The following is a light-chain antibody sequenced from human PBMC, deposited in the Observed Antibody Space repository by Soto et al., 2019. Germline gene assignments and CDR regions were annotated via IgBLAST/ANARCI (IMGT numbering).Light chain of an antibody. CDR2: AAS. CDR3: QQYGNAPKT. J-gene: IGKJ1*01. Sequence: DIQMTQSPSSLSASVGERVTITCQASQDISNYLNWYQQKPGKAPKLLIYAASNLGTGVPSRFSGSGSVTDFTFTISSLQPEDIATYYCQQYGNAPKTFGQGTKV. CDR1: QDISNY. V-gene: IGKV1-33*01.